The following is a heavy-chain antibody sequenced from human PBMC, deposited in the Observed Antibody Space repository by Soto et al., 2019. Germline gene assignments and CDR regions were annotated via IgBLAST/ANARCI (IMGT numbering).Heavy chain of an antibody. CDR3: ARLDSDGGSYYYYGMDV. J-gene: IGHJ6*02. Sequence: PVVSHRICWNGAECRCANYGVGCVRQIPGKGLEWMGIIYPGDSHTRYSPSFQGQVTISADKSISTAYLQWSTLKASDTAMYYCARLDSDGGSYYYYGMDVWGQGTTVTVSS. D-gene: IGHD2-15*01. V-gene: IGHV5-51*01. CDR1: ECRCANYG. CDR2: IYPGDSHT.